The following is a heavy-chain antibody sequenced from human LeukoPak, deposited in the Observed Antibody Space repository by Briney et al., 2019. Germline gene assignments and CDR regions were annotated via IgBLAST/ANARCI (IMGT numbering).Heavy chain of an antibody. J-gene: IGHJ4*02. Sequence: KSSETLSLTCAVYGGSFSGYYWSWIRQPPGKRLEWIGEINHSGSTNYNPSLKSRVTISVDTSKNQFSLKLSSVTAADTAVYYCARLPPPHYYDSSGYYYIDYWGQGTLVTVSS. D-gene: IGHD3-22*01. CDR1: GGSFSGYY. CDR3: ARLPPPHYYDSSGYYYIDY. CDR2: INHSGST. V-gene: IGHV4-34*01.